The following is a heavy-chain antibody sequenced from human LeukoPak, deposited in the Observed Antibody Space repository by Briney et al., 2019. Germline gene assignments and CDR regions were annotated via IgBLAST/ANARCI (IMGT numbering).Heavy chain of an antibody. D-gene: IGHD3-3*01. CDR2: IYPGDSNT. CDR3: AKTFGVIIDDYFDY. J-gene: IGHJ4*02. V-gene: IGHV5-51*01. CDR1: GYSFTSYW. Sequence: GESLKISCKGSGYSFTSYWIGWVRQMPGKGLEWMGIIYPGDSNTRYSPSFEGQVSISADKSISTAYLQWSSLKASDTAMYYCAKTFGVIIDDYFDYWGQGTLVTISS.